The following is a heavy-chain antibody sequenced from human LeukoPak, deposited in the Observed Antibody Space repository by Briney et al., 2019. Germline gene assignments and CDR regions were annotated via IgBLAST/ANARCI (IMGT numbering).Heavy chain of an antibody. D-gene: IGHD3-10*01. Sequence: ASVKVSCKASGYTFTCYYMHWVRQAPGQGLEWMGRVSPYNGNTYYSQRFQDRVIITKDTSTGTAYMDLRDLRTDDTAMYYCARNGRVRRVVKDLFEYWGQGTLVAVSS. CDR1: GYTFTCYY. CDR3: ARNGRVRRVVKDLFEY. V-gene: IGHV1-18*04. J-gene: IGHJ4*02. CDR2: VSPYNGNT.